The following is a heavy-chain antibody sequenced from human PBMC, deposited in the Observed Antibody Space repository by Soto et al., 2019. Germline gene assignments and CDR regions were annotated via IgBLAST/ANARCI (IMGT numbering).Heavy chain of an antibody. V-gene: IGHV3-53*04. D-gene: IGHD3-10*01. CDR2: VYSGGAT. CDR3: VRGRYGSEIH. Sequence: EVRLVESGGGLVQPGGSLRLSCAAFGFTVSSNYMTWVRLAPGKGLEWVSLVYSGGATHYAASVKGRFTISTHSSQNTLFLQMNSQRTEDTATYYCVRGRYGSEIHWGQGTKVTVSS. CDR1: GFTVSSNY. J-gene: IGHJ4*02.